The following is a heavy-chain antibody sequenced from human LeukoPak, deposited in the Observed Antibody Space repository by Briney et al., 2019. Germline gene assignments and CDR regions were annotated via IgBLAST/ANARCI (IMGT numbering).Heavy chain of an antibody. J-gene: IGHJ5*02. D-gene: IGHD5-18*01. V-gene: IGHV4-4*07. CDR3: ARDTATAMGKVWFDP. CDR1: GGSISSYY. Sequence: PSETLSLTCTVSGGSISSYYWSWIRQPAGKGLEWIGRIYTSGSTNYNPSLKSRVTMSVDTSKNQFSLKLSSVTAADPDVYYCARDTATAMGKVWFDPWGQGPLVTVSS. CDR2: IYTSGST.